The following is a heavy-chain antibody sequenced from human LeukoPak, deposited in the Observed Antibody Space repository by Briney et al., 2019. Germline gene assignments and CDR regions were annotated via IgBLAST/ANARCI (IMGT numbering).Heavy chain of an antibody. V-gene: IGHV4-61*02. J-gene: IGHJ3*02. CDR2: IYTSGGT. CDR1: GGSITNLNYY. CDR3: AGRGSNSGTFDI. D-gene: IGHD4-23*01. Sequence: SETLSLTCTVSGGSITNLNYYWTWIRQPAGKRLEWIGRIYTSGGTDYNPSLKTRATLSVDKSKNQFSLNQASLTAADTALYYCAGRGSNSGTFDIWGPGTFVTVSS.